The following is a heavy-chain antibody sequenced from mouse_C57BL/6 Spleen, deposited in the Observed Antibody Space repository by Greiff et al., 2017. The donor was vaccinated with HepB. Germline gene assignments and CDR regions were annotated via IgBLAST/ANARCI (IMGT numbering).Heavy chain of an antibody. CDR2: IYPGDGDT. CDR3: ASYYGYDGGDY. V-gene: IGHV1-82*01. J-gene: IGHJ2*01. CDR1: GYAFSSSW. Sequence: QVQLQQSGPELVKPGASVKISCKASGYAFSSSWMTWVKQRPGKGLEWIGRIYPGDGDTNYNGKFKGKATLTADKSSSTAYMQLSSLTSEDSAVYFCASYYGYDGGDYWGQGTTLTVSS. D-gene: IGHD2-2*01.